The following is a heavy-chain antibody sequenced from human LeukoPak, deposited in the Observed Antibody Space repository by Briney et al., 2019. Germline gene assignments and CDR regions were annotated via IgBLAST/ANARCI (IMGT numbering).Heavy chain of an antibody. Sequence: PGGSLRLSCAASGFTFSRYWMSWVRQAPGKGLEGVGNIKQDGSEKFYVDSVKGGFTISIESAKKELYLHINSQRADHTAVYFFARGDYYDSRGFYTDAFDIWRQGTKVTDS. CDR3: ARGDYYDSRGFYTDAFDI. D-gene: IGHD3-22*01. CDR1: GFTFSRYW. CDR2: IKQDGSEK. J-gene: IGHJ3*02. V-gene: IGHV3-7*01.